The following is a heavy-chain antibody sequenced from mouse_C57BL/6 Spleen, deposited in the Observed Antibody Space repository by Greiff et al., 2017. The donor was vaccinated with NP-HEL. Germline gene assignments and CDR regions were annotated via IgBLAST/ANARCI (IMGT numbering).Heavy chain of an antibody. D-gene: IGHD2-3*01. V-gene: IGHV1-82*01. CDR3: AREYESAWFAY. CDR2: IYPGDGDT. CDR1: GYAFSSSW. Sequence: QVQLKQSGPELVKPGASVKISCKASGYAFSSSWMNWVKQRPGKGLEWIGRIYPGDGDTNYNGKFKGKATLTADKSSSTAYRQLSSLASEDSAVYFCAREYESAWFAYWGQGTLVTVSA. J-gene: IGHJ3*01.